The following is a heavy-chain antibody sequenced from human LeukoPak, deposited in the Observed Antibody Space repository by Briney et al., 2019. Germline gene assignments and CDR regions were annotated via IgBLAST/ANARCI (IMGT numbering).Heavy chain of an antibody. Sequence: GGSLRLSCAASGFTFSSYSMNWVRQAPGKGLEWVSSISSSSSYIYYADSVKGRFTISRDNARNSLYLQMNSLRAEDTAVYYCARDGVGATPFDYWGQGTLVTVSS. V-gene: IGHV3-21*01. CDR3: ARDGVGATPFDY. J-gene: IGHJ4*02. D-gene: IGHD1-26*01. CDR1: GFTFSSYS. CDR2: ISSSSSYI.